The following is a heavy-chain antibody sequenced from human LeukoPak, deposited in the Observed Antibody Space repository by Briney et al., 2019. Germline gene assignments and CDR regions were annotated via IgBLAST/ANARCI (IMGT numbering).Heavy chain of an antibody. CDR1: GFTFSSYA. V-gene: IGHV3-30-3*01. CDR2: ISYDGSNK. D-gene: IGHD3-16*01. CDR3: ARDGAGERSGFDP. J-gene: IGHJ5*02. Sequence: GGSLRLSCAASGFTFSSYAMHWVRQAPGKGLEWVAVISYDGSNKYYADSVKGRFTISRGNSKNTLYLQMNSLRAEDTAVYYCARDGAGERSGFDPWGQGTLVTVSS.